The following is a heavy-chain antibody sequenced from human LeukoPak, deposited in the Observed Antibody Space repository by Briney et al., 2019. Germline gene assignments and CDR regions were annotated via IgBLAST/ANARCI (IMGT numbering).Heavy chain of an antibody. CDR2: IYYSGST. CDR3: ARVRTPPTTMVRDIWYFDY. D-gene: IGHD3-10*01. V-gene: IGHV4-59*12. CDR1: GGSISSYY. Sequence: PSETLSLTCTVSGGSISSYYWSWIRQPPGKGLEWIGSIYYSGSTYYNPSLKSRVTISVDTSKNQFSLKLSSVTAADTAVYYCARVRTPPTTMVRDIWYFDYWGQGTLVTVSS. J-gene: IGHJ4*02.